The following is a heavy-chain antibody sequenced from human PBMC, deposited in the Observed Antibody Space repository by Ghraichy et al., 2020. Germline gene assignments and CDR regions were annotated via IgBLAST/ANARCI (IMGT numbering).Heavy chain of an antibody. CDR3: AREGTTVVTPNY. Sequence: GESLNISCAASGFTFSSYWMSWVRQAPGKGLEWVANIKQDGSEKYYVDSVKGRFTISRDNAKNSLYLQMNSLRAEDTAVYYCAREGTTVVTPNYWGQGTLVTVSS. V-gene: IGHV3-7*03. D-gene: IGHD4-23*01. CDR1: GFTFSSYW. CDR2: IKQDGSEK. J-gene: IGHJ4*02.